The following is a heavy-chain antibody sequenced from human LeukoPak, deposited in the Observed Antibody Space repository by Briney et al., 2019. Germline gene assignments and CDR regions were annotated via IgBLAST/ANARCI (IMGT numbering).Heavy chain of an antibody. V-gene: IGHV4-31*03. CDR2: IYYSGST. D-gene: IGHD6-19*01. CDR1: GGSISSGGYY. J-gene: IGHJ4*02. Sequence: SETLSLTCTVSGGSISSGGYYWSWIRQHPGKGLEWIGYIYYSGSTYYNPSLKSRVTISVDKSKNQFSLKLSSVTAADTAVYYCARRSGWRTDYFDYWGQGTLVTVSS. CDR3: ARRSGWRTDYFDY.